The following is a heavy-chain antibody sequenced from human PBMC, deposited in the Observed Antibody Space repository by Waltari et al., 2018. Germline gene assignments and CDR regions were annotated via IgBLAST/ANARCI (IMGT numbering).Heavy chain of an antibody. CDR2: IKQDGSVK. CDR3: VRGGGSFDI. J-gene: IGHJ3*02. V-gene: IGHV3-7*01. Sequence: EVQLVESGGDLVQPGGSLRLSCAASGLTLSYFWMSWVRQTPGKGLEWVANIKQDGSVKYYVDSVKGRFTISRDNAKNSLYLQMNSLRVDDTAMYYCVRGGGSFDIWGQGTMVTVSS. CDR1: GLTLSYFW. D-gene: IGHD1-26*01.